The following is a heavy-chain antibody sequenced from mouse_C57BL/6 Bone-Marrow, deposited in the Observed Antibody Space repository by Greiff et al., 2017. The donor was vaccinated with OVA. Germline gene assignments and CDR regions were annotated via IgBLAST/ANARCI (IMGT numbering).Heavy chain of an antibody. J-gene: IGHJ4*01. CDR1: GYAFSSYW. CDR3: ARSGGSSPYAMDY. CDR2: IYPGDGDT. D-gene: IGHD1-1*01. Sequence: VKLQQSGAELVKPGASVKISCKASGYAFSSYWMNWVKQRPGQGLEWIGQIYPGDGDTNYNGKFKGKATLTADKSSSTAYMQLSSLTSEDSAVYFCARSGGSSPYAMDYWGQGTSVTVSS. V-gene: IGHV1-80*01.